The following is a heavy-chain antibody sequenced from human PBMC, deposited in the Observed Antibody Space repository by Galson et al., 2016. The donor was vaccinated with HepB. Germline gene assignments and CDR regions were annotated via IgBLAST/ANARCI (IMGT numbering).Heavy chain of an antibody. Sequence: SVKVSCKASGYTFTGYYMHWVRQAPGQGLGWMGWISPNSGATNYAQNFQGWVTMTRETSISTAYMELSRLRSDDTAVYYCAISYTGWYGGVFDYWGQGTLVTVSS. CDR3: AISYTGWYGGVFDY. CDR2: ISPNSGAT. CDR1: GYTFTGYY. J-gene: IGHJ4*02. V-gene: IGHV1-2*04. D-gene: IGHD6-19*01.